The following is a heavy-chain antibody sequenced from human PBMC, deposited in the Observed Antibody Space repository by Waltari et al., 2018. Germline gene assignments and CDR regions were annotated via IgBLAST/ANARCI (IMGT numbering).Heavy chain of an antibody. V-gene: IGHV3-7*01. Sequence: EVQLVESGGGLVQPGGSLRLSCAVSGFTFSSLWMSWFRQAPGKGLEWGANIKQDGREIYYVDAVKGRVTISRDNAKNSLYLQMNSLTTEDTAVYYCAGGGGFLCDIWGQGTLVTVSS. D-gene: IGHD3-3*01. CDR2: IKQDGREI. J-gene: IGHJ3*02. CDR3: AGGGGFLCDI. CDR1: GFTFSSLW.